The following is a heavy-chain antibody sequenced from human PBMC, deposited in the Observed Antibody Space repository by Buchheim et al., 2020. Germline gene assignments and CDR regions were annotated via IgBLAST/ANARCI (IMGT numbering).Heavy chain of an antibody. V-gene: IGHV4-31*03. Sequence: QVQLEESGPGLVKPSQTLSLTCTVSGGSISSGGYYWSWIRQHPGKGLEWIGYIYYSGSTYYNPSPKSRVTISVDTSKNQFSLRLSSVTAADTAVYYCARDRAGYCSGGSCYSADYGMDVWGQGTT. CDR3: ARDRAGYCSGGSCYSADYGMDV. CDR1: GGSISSGGYY. D-gene: IGHD2-15*01. J-gene: IGHJ6*02. CDR2: IYYSGST.